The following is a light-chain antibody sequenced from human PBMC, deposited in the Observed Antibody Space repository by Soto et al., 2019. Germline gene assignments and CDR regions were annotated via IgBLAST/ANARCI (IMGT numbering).Light chain of an antibody. Sequence: EIVSTQSPGTLSLSPWERAALSCRASQSVSSKFLAWYQQKPGQAPRLLIYAASNRATGIPDRFSGSGSGTDFTLTISRLEPEDFAVYYCQQYGSSPPWTFGQGTKVDIK. CDR3: QQYGSSPPWT. J-gene: IGKJ1*01. V-gene: IGKV3-20*01. CDR1: QSVSSKF. CDR2: AAS.